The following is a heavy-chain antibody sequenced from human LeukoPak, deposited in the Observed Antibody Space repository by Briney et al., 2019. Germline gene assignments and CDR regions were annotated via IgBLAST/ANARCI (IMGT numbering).Heavy chain of an antibody. D-gene: IGHD1-7*01. CDR1: GFTFSSYS. Sequence: PGGSLRLSCAASGFTFSSYSMNWVRQAPGKGLEWVSHISSSSSTIYYADSVKGRFTISRDNAKNSLYLQMNSLKTEDTAVYYCTRLSGDNWNYGGNFDSWGQGTLVTVSS. CDR2: ISSSSSTI. CDR3: TRLSGDNWNYGGNFDS. V-gene: IGHV3-48*01. J-gene: IGHJ4*02.